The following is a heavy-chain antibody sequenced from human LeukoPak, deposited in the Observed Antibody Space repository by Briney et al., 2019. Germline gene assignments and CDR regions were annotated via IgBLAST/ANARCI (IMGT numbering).Heavy chain of an antibody. V-gene: IGHV3-30*03. Sequence: GGSLRLSCAASGFTFSSYGMHWVRQAPGKGLEWVAVISYDGSNKYYADSVKGRFTISRDNAKNSLYLQMNSLRAEDTAVYYCARRGPRGGGDFDAFDIWGQGTMVTVSS. CDR1: GFTFSSYG. CDR2: ISYDGSNK. D-gene: IGHD2-21*02. CDR3: ARRGPRGGGDFDAFDI. J-gene: IGHJ3*02.